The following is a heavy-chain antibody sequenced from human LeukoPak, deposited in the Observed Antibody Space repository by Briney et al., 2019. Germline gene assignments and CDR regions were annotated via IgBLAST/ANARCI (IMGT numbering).Heavy chain of an antibody. CDR3: ARGSSRELPHFDY. Sequence: SETLSLTCTVSAGSISSSSYSWGWIRQPPGKGLEWIGSIYYSGSTYYNPSLKSRVTISVDTSKNQFSLKLSSVTAADTAVYYCARGSSRELPHFDYWGQGTLVTVSS. D-gene: IGHD1-26*01. CDR1: AGSISSSSYS. J-gene: IGHJ4*02. V-gene: IGHV4-39*07. CDR2: IYYSGST.